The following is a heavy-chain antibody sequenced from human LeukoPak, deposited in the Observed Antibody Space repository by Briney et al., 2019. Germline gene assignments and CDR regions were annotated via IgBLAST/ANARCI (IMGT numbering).Heavy chain of an antibody. CDR3: ARGSGSSAEYFQH. D-gene: IGHD1-26*01. CDR1: GGSFSGYY. V-gene: IGHV4-34*01. J-gene: IGHJ1*01. CDR2: INHSGST. Sequence: SETLSLTCAVYGGSFSGYYWSWIRQPPGKGLERIGEINHSGSTNYNPSLKSRVTISVDTSKNQFSLKLSSVTAADTAVYYCARGSGSSAEYFQHWGQGTLVTVSS.